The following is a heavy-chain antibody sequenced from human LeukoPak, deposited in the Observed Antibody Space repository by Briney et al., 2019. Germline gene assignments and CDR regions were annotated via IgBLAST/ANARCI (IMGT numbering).Heavy chain of an antibody. D-gene: IGHD3-22*01. Sequence: GGSLRLSCAASGFTFSSYAMSWVRQAPGEGMEWVSAISGSGGSTYYADSVKGRSTISRDNSKNTLYLQMNSLRAEDTAVYYCAKYGYDSSGYYYFYYYGMDVWGQGTTVTVSS. CDR2: ISGSGGST. CDR3: AKYGYDSSGYYYFYYYGMDV. CDR1: GFTFSSYA. V-gene: IGHV3-23*01. J-gene: IGHJ6*02.